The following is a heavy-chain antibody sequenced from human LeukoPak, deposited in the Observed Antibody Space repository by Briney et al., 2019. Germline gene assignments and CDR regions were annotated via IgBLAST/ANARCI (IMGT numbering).Heavy chain of an antibody. Sequence: ASVKVSCKVSGYTLTELSMHWVRQAPGKGREWMGGFDPEDGETIYAQKFQGRVTMTEDTSTDTAYMELSSLRSEDTAVYYCARDHPITIFGVVDYYGMDVWGQGTTVTVSS. D-gene: IGHD3-3*01. V-gene: IGHV1-24*01. CDR2: FDPEDGET. CDR1: GYTLTELS. J-gene: IGHJ6*02. CDR3: ARDHPITIFGVVDYYGMDV.